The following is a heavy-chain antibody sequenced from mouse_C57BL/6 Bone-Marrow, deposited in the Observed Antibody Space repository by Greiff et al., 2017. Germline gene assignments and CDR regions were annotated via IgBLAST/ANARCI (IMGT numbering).Heavy chain of an antibody. V-gene: IGHV1-82*01. CDR1: GYAFSSSW. CDR2: IYPGDGDT. J-gene: IGHJ1*03. D-gene: IGHD1-1*01. CDR3: VDYYGSSAWYFDV. Sequence: VQLQQSGPELVKPGASVKISCKASGYAFSSSWMNWVKQRPGKGLEWIGRIYPGDGDTNYNGKFKGKATLTADKSSSTAYMQLSSLTSEESAVYFCVDYYGSSAWYFDVWGTGTTVTVSS.